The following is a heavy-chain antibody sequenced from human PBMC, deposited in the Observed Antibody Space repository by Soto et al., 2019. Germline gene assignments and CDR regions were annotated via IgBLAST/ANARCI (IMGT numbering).Heavy chain of an antibody. CDR2: IRYDGSNK. D-gene: IGHD3-10*01. J-gene: IGHJ4*02. CDR1: GFTFSIYG. CDR3: AKDRGKGFLKTNFPY. V-gene: IGHV3-30*02. Sequence: PGGSLTLSCAASGFTFSIYGMHWVRQAPGKGLEWVAVIRYDGSNKYYADSVKGRFTISRDNSKNTLDLQMNGLRAKTTVVYYCAKDRGKGFLKTNFPYWGRGTWSPSPQ.